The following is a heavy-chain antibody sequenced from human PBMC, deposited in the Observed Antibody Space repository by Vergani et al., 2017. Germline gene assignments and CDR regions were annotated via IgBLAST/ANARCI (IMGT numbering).Heavy chain of an antibody. CDR3: ARGGVVPAPAFY. CDR1: GFTFSSYS. CDR2: IKSDGSIT. Sequence: EVQLVESGGGLVQPGGSLRLSCAASGFTFSSYSMNWVRQVPGKGLLWVSRIKSDGSITAYADSVKGRFTISRDNAQNTLYLQMNSLRAEDTAVYYCARGGVVPAPAFYWCQGTLVTVSS. J-gene: IGHJ4*02. V-gene: IGHV3-74*03. D-gene: IGHD2-2*01.